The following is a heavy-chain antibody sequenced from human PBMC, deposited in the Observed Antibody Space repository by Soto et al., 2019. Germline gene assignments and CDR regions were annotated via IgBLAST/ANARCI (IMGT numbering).Heavy chain of an antibody. D-gene: IGHD3-16*02. CDR3: ARGALYEYVWGSYRQYYYYGMDV. CDR1: GGSLSGYY. V-gene: IGHV4-34*01. Sequence: SETLSLTCAVYGGSLSGYYWSWIRQPPGKGLEWIGEINHSESTNYNPSLKSRGTISLDTSKNQFSLKLSSVTAADTAVYYCARGALYEYVWGSYRQYYYYGMDVWGQGTAVTVSS. J-gene: IGHJ6*02. CDR2: INHSEST.